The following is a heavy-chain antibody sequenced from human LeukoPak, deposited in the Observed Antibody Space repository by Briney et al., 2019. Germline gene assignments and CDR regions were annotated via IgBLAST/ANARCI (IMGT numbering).Heavy chain of an antibody. CDR2: INPSGGST. CDR1: GYTFTSYY. Sequence: ASVKVSCKASGYTFTSYYMHWVRQAPGQGLEWMGIINPSGGSTSYAQKFQGRVTMTRDTSISTAYMELSRLRSDDTAVYYCARDLGGGSGAGIDYWGQGTLVTVSS. D-gene: IGHD3-10*01. V-gene: IGHV1-46*01. J-gene: IGHJ4*02. CDR3: ARDLGGGSGAGIDY.